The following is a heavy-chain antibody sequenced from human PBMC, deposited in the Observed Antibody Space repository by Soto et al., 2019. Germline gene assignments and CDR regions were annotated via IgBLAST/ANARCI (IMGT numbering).Heavy chain of an antibody. V-gene: IGHV4-31*03. Sequence: SETLSLTCTVSGGSISSGGYYWSWIRQHPGKGLEWIGYIYYSGSTYYNPSLKSRVTISVDTSKNQFSLKLSSVTAADTAVYYCARVVVLMVVLGGVPHAYFDYWGQGTLVTVSS. J-gene: IGHJ4*02. CDR1: GGSISSGGYY. CDR3: ARVVVLMVVLGGVPHAYFDY. CDR2: IYYSGST. D-gene: IGHD2-8*01.